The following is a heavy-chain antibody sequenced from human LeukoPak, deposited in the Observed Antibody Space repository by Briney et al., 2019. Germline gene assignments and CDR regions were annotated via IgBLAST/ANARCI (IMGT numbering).Heavy chain of an antibody. CDR1: GLAFSSYW. CDR2: INGDGTIT. J-gene: IGHJ4*02. V-gene: IGHV3-74*03. CDR3: SRSQFDY. Sequence: GGSLRLSCAASGLAFSSYWMLWVRQVPGKGLVWVSRINGDGTITTYADFAKGRFTISRDNTKNILYLEMNNLRAEDTGIYYCSRSQFDYWGQGIPVTVSS.